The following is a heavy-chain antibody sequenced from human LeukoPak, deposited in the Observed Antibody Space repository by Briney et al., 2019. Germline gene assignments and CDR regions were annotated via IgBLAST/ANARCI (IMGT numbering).Heavy chain of an antibody. CDR1: GYSFTSYW. V-gene: IGHV5-51*01. CDR3: ARFMGPYCGGDCYDALDI. CDR2: IYPGDSDT. D-gene: IGHD2-21*01. Sequence: GESLKISCKGSGYSFTSYWIGWVRQMPGKGLEWMGIIYPGDSDTRYSPSFQGQVTISADKSISTAYLQWSSLKASDTAMYYCARFMGPYCGGDCYDALDIWGQGTMVTVSS. J-gene: IGHJ3*02.